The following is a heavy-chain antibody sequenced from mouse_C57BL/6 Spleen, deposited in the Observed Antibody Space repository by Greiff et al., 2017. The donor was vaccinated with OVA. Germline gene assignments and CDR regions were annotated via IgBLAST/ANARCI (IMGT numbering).Heavy chain of an antibody. CDR1: GYTFTSYW. Sequence: QVQLQQPGAELVKPGASVKMSCKASGYTFTSYWITWVKQRPGQGLEWIGDIYPGSGSTNYNEKFKSKATLTVDTSSSTAYMQRSSLTSEDSAVYYCARKVYYYGSSDFDYWGQGTTLTVSS. J-gene: IGHJ2*01. CDR3: ARKVYYYGSSDFDY. V-gene: IGHV1-55*01. D-gene: IGHD1-1*01. CDR2: IYPGSGST.